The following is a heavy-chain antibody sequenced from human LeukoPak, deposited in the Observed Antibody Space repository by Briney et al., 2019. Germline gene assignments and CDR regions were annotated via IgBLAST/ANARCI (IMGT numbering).Heavy chain of an antibody. CDR2: ISYDGSNK. CDR1: GFTFSSYA. V-gene: IGHV3-30*04. J-gene: IGHJ5*02. D-gene: IGHD6-13*01. CDR3: ARGANIAAAGTGWFDP. Sequence: GGSLRLSCAASGFTFSSYAMHWVRQAPGKGLEWVAVISYDGSNKYYADSVKGRFTIPRDNSKNTLYLQMNSLRAEDTAVYYCARGANIAAAGTGWFDPWGQGTLVTVSS.